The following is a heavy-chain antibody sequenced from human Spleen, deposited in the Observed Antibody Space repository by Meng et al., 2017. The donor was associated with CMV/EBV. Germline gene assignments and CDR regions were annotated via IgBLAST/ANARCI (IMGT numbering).Heavy chain of an antibody. CDR3: ATNAKLGRDY. Sequence: EVQRVESGGGLVQPGGSLRLSCAASGFTFSSYDMHWVRQATGKGLEWVSAIGTAGDPYYPGSVKGRFTISRDNAKNTLYLQMNSLRAEDTAVYYCATNAKLGRDYWGQGTLVTVSS. CDR1: GFTFSSYD. V-gene: IGHV3-13*05. CDR2: IGTAGDP. D-gene: IGHD7-27*01. J-gene: IGHJ4*02.